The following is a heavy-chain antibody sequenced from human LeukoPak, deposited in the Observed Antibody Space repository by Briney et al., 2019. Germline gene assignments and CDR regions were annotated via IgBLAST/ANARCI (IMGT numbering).Heavy chain of an antibody. CDR1: GFDLSDYY. CDR3: ARRRDYFDY. J-gene: IGHJ4*02. CDR2: ISSSGGNI. Sequence: GGSLRLSCVVSGFDLSDYYMSWIRQAPGKGLEWISYISSSGGNIYFADSVKGRFTMSRDNARGSLYLQMNSLTADDSAIYYCARRRDYFDYWGQGTLVTVSS. V-gene: IGHV3-11*01.